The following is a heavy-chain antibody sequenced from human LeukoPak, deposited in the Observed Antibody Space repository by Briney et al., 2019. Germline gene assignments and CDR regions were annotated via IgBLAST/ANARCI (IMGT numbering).Heavy chain of an antibody. CDR2: MSYDGSNK. CDR3: AKDRNYDFWSGYYYYGMDV. D-gene: IGHD3-3*01. Sequence: GRSLRLSCAASGFTFSSYGIHWVRQAPGKGLEWVAVMSYDGSNKYYADSVKGRFTISRDNSKNTLYLQMNSLRAEDTAVYYCAKDRNYDFWSGYYYYGMDVWGQGTTVTVSS. CDR1: GFTFSSYG. V-gene: IGHV3-30*18. J-gene: IGHJ6*02.